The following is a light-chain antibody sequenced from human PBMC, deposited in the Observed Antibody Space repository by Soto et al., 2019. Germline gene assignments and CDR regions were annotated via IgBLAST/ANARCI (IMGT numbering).Light chain of an antibody. Sequence: QSVLTQPASVSGSPGQSITISCTGTSSDVGGYNSVSWYQHHPGKAPKLMIYEVSNRPSGVSNRFSGSKSGNTASLAISGLQAEDGADYYCSSYTNSATPCVFGTGTKVTAL. CDR1: SSDVGGYNS. J-gene: IGLJ1*01. V-gene: IGLV2-14*01. CDR2: EVS. CDR3: SSYTNSATPCV.